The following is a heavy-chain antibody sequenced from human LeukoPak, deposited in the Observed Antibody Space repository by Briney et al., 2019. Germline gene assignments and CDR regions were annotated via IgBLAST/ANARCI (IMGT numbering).Heavy chain of an antibody. D-gene: IGHD2-2*02. CDR1: GFTFSSYA. J-gene: IGHJ5*02. V-gene: IGHV3-21*01. Sequence: GGSLRLSCAASGFTFSSYAMSWVRQAPGKGLEWVSAISASGYSTYYADSVKGRFTISRDNAKNSLYLQMNSLRAEDTAVYYCARVIEAAAIDWTDWFDPWGQGTLVTVSS. CDR3: ARVIEAAAIDWTDWFDP. CDR2: ISASGYST.